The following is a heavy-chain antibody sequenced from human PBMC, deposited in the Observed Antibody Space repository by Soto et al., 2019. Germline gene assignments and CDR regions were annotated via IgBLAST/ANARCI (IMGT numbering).Heavy chain of an antibody. J-gene: IGHJ4*02. V-gene: IGHV4-39*01. CDR2: VHYDQTT. D-gene: IGHD4-17*01. Sequence: QLQLQESGPGLLKPAETLFLSCSVSGGSVGGSGYYWGWIRQSPGKGLEWIGNVHYDQTTYYSPSLESRLTISIDTLKNNFSLKLTSVIAADTAVYYCARQRGRVGEADYWGQGTLVTVSS. CDR1: GGSVGGSGYY. CDR3: ARQRGRVGEADY.